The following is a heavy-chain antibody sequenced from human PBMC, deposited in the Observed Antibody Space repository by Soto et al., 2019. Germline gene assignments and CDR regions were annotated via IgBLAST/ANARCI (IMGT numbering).Heavy chain of an antibody. CDR1: GFTFSSYA. V-gene: IGHV3-23*01. D-gene: IGHD6-13*01. CDR2: ISGSGGST. Sequence: GGSLRLSCAASGFTFSSYAMSWVRQAPGKGLEWVSAISGSGGSTYYADSVKGRFTISRDNSKNTLYLQMNSLRAEDTAVYYWAKAPPYSSSWYYFDYWGQGTLVTVSS. J-gene: IGHJ4*02. CDR3: AKAPPYSSSWYYFDY.